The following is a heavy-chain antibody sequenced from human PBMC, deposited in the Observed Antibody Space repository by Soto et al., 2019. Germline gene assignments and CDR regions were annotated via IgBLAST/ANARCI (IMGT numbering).Heavy chain of an antibody. Sequence: QVHLVQSGAEVKKPGASVKVSCMASGYTFTNYYIHWFRQAPGQGLKWLGILRPRTGDTSYAQRFHGKVTMTTDTSTGTVYLELANLRSDDTAVYYCAREPNESFQFDFWGQGTQVTVSS. V-gene: IGHV1-46*01. CDR2: LRPRTGDT. CDR3: AREPNESFQFDF. J-gene: IGHJ4*02. CDR1: GYTFTNYY.